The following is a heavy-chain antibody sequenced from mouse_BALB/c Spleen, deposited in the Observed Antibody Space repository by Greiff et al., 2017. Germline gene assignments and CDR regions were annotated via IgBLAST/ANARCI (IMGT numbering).Heavy chain of an antibody. CDR3: ARSSLLRYYFDY. D-gene: IGHD1-2*01. CDR1: GYSITSDYA. CDR2: ISYSGST. J-gene: IGHJ2*01. V-gene: IGHV3-2*02. Sequence: VQLKESGPGLVKPSQSLSLTCTVTGYSITSDYAWNWIRQFPGNKLEWMGYISYSGSTSYNPSLKSRISITRDTSKNQFFLQLNSVTTEDTATYYCARSSLLRYYFDYWGQGTTLTVSS.